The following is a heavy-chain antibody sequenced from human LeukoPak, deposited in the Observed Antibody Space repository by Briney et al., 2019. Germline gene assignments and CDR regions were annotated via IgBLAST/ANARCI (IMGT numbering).Heavy chain of an antibody. CDR2: VNGGGVTT. Sequence: GGSLRLSCAASGFTFSSYSMSWVRQAPGKGMEWVSAVNGGGVTTYYADSVKGRFTISRDNSKNTLSLQMNSLRAEDMAVYYCAKDQLGYGFNGFDSWGQGTLVTVSS. CDR1: GFTFSSYS. J-gene: IGHJ4*02. D-gene: IGHD5-24*01. V-gene: IGHV3-23*01. CDR3: AKDQLGYGFNGFDS.